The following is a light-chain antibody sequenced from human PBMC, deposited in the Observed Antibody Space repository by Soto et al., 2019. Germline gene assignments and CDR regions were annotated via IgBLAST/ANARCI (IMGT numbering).Light chain of an antibody. CDR2: EVS. Sequence: QSALTQPASVSASPGQSITISCTGTSRDVGGYNYVSWYQQHPGKAPKLMIYEVSNRPSGVSNRFSGSKSGNTASLTISGLQAEDEADYYCSSYTIGITHYVFGTGTQLTVL. V-gene: IGLV2-14*01. J-gene: IGLJ1*01. CDR3: SSYTIGITHYV. CDR1: SRDVGGYNY.